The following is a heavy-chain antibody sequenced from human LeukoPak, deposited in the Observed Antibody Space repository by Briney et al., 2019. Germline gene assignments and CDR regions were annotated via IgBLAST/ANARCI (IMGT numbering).Heavy chain of an antibody. CDR2: IYYRGST. Sequence: PSETLSLTCTVSGGSISSSGHYWGWIRRPPGKGLECIGSIYYRGSTYYNPSLKSRVTMSVDMSKNQFSLKLNSVTAADTAVYYCARHNNWSSPDYWGQGTLVIVSS. D-gene: IGHD1-1*01. J-gene: IGHJ4*02. CDR1: GGSISSSGHY. CDR3: ARHNNWSSPDY. V-gene: IGHV4-39*01.